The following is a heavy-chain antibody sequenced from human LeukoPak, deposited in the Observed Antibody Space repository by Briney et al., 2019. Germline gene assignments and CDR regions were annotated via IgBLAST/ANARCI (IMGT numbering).Heavy chain of an antibody. CDR3: AKEPSDIVVDPA. Sequence: GGSLRLSCAASGFTFSSYGMHWVRQAPGKGLEWVAIIWYDGSNKYYADSVKGRFTISRDNSKNTLYLQMNSLRAEDTAVYYCAKEPSDIVVDPAWGQGTLVTVSS. J-gene: IGHJ5*02. D-gene: IGHD2-2*01. V-gene: IGHV3-33*06. CDR1: GFTFSSYG. CDR2: IWYDGSNK.